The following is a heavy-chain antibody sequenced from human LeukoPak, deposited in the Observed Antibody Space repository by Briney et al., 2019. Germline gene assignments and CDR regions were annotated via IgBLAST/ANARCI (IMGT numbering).Heavy chain of an antibody. V-gene: IGHV3-30*02. Sequence: GGSLRLSCAASGFTFSSYGMHWVRQAPGKGLEWVAFLRNDGSNKYYADSVKGRFTISRDNSKNTLYLQMNSLRAEDTAVYYCAKDWWSMGSVWFDPWGQGTLVTVSS. CDR2: LRNDGSNK. CDR1: GFTFSSYG. D-gene: IGHD1-26*01. J-gene: IGHJ5*02. CDR3: AKDWWSMGSVWFDP.